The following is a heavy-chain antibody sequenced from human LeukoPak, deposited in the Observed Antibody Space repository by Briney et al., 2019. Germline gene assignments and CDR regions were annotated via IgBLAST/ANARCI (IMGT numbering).Heavy chain of an antibody. D-gene: IGHD7-27*01. CDR2: ISITTT. CDR1: GFSFSSYS. CDR3: ARDHNWGFDY. J-gene: IGHJ4*02. V-gene: IGHV3-48*01. Sequence: GGSLRLSCAASGFSFSSYSMNWVRQAPGKGLEWLSYISITTTYYADSVKGRFTISRDNAKNSLYLQMNSLRAEDTAVYYCARDHNWGFDYWGQGTLVTVSS.